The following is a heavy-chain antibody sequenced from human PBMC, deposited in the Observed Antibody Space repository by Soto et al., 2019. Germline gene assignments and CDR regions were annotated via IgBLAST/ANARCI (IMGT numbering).Heavy chain of an antibody. CDR1: GFTFNTYG. D-gene: IGHD6-19*01. CDR2: IWYDGNTK. J-gene: IGHJ6*02. V-gene: IGHV3-33*01. CDR3: ARPLVAPVAGPYYYGMDV. Sequence: GGSLRLSCAASGFTFNTYGFDWVRQAPGKGLEWVAVIWYDGNTKYYADSVKGRFTISRDNLKNTLYLQMNSLTAEDTAVYYCARPLVAPVAGPYYYGMDVWGQGTTVTVSS.